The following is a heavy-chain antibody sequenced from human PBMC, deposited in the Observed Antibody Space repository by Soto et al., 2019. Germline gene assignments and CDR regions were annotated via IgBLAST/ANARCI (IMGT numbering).Heavy chain of an antibody. CDR1: GGSFSGYY. CDR3: ARAKKYYDYVWGSFGY. CDR2: INHSGSI. Sequence: QVQLQQLGAGLLKPSETLSLTCAVYGGSFSGYYWSWIRQPPGKWLEWSGEINHSGSINYNPSLKSRVTISVDTSKNQFSLKLSFVTAADTAVYYCARAKKYYDYVWGSFGYWGQGTLVTVSS. V-gene: IGHV4-34*01. J-gene: IGHJ4*02. D-gene: IGHD3-16*01.